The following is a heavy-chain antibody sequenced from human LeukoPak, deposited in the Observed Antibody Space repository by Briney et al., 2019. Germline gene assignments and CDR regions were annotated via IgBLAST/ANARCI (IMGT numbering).Heavy chain of an antibody. D-gene: IGHD3-10*01. CDR2: ISASGGRT. V-gene: IGHV3-23*01. J-gene: IGHJ2*01. CDR3: AKVPDGSPRGYWYFDL. Sequence: GGSLRLSCAASGFTFSSYAMSWVRQAPGKGLEWVSTISASGGRTYFAESVKGRFAISRDNSKDPLYVQMTSLRAEDTAVYYCAKVPDGSPRGYWYFDLWGRGTLVTVSS. CDR1: GFTFSSYA.